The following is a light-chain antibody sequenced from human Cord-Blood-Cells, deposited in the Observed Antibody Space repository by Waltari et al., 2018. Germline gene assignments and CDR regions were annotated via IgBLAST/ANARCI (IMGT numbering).Light chain of an antibody. Sequence: IPFTQSPTSLFSSVGDRVTITCRASSGISIHFAWYQQKTGKAPKLLIYATSTLKSGVPSRFSGSGSGTDFTLTTSRLQPEEFSTYYCQQLNSYPYTFGQGTKLEIK. CDR2: ATS. CDR1: SGISIH. V-gene: IGKV1-9*01. CDR3: QQLNSYPYT. J-gene: IGKJ2*01.